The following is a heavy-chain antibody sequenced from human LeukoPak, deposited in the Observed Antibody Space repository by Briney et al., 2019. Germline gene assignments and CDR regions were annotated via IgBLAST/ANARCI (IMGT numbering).Heavy chain of an antibody. D-gene: IGHD2-2*01. CDR3: AKAHCSSTSCSRADN. Sequence: PGGSLRLSCAASGFTFTRNAMAWVRQAPGKGLEWVSAIDGSGGTTFYADSVKGRVTISRVQSTNTVYLQMNSLRAYDTAVYYCAKAHCSSTSCSRADNWGQGTLVTVSS. CDR1: GFTFTRNA. J-gene: IGHJ4*02. CDR2: IDGSGGTT. V-gene: IGHV3-23*01.